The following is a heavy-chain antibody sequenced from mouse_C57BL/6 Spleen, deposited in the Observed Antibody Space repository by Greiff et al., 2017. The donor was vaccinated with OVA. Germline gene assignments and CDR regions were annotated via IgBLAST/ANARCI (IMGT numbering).Heavy chain of an antibody. V-gene: IGHV1-59*01. CDR2: IDPSASST. D-gene: IGHD2-4*01. J-gene: IGHJ3*01. CDR1: GYTFTSYW. Sequence: QVQLKQPGAELVRPGTSVKLSCKASGYTFTSYWMHWVKQRPGQGLEWIGVIDPSASSTNYNPKFKGKATLTVDTASSTAYMQLSSLTSEDSAVYYCALDYDKAWFAYWGQGTLVTVSA. CDR3: ALDYDKAWFAY.